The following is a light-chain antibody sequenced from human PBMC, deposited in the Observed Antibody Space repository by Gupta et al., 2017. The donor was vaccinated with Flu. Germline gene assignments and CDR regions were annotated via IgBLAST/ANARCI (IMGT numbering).Light chain of an antibody. J-gene: IGKJ4*01. Sequence: EIVLTHAPATLSLSPGERATPSCRASQSVSSYLAWYQQKPGQTPRLLIYDASNRATGIPARFSGSGSGTDFTLTISSLEPEDIAVYYCQQRSNWPRSFGGGTKVEIK. CDR1: QSVSSY. V-gene: IGKV3-11*01. CDR3: QQRSNWPRS. CDR2: DAS.